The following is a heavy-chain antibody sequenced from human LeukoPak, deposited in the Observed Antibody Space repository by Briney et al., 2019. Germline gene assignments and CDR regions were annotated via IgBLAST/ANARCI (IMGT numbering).Heavy chain of an antibody. CDR1: GGSISSSGYY. V-gene: IGHV3-11*04. CDR2: IISSGSTI. CDR3: ARGPYASGSYGRRGWVHYMDV. J-gene: IGHJ6*03. D-gene: IGHD3-10*01. Sequence: LSLTCTVSGGSISSSGYYWGWIRQPPGKGREWVSYIISSGSTIYYADSVKGRFTISRDNAKNSLYLQMNSLRAEDTAVYYCARGPYASGSYGRRGWVHYMDVWGKGTTVTISS.